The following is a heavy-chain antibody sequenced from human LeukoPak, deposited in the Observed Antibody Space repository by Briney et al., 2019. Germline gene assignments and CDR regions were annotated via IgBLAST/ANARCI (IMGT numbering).Heavy chain of an antibody. Sequence: PGRSLRLSCVGSGFAFHNYAMHWVRRPPGKGLEWVSAINWNSDTKAYADSVKGRFTISRDRARNSLYLQMDSLRPEDTALYYCAKDTGGNGAYFYAMDVWGQGTSVIVSS. V-gene: IGHV3-9*01. J-gene: IGHJ6*02. D-gene: IGHD4-23*01. CDR1: GFAFHNYA. CDR2: INWNSDTK. CDR3: AKDTGGNGAYFYAMDV.